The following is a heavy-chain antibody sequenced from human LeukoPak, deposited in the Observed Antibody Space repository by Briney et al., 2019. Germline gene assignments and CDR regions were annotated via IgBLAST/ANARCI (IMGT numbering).Heavy chain of an antibody. Sequence: PSETLSLTCTVSGGSISSYYWSWIRQPPGKGLEWIGYIYYSGSTNYNPSLKSRVTISVDTSKNQFSLKLSSVTAADTAVYYCARHGGGYSYGDSPNFDYWGQGTLVTVSS. CDR3: ARHGGGYSYGDSPNFDY. J-gene: IGHJ4*02. CDR2: IYYSGST. D-gene: IGHD5-18*01. V-gene: IGHV4-59*08. CDR1: GGSISSYY.